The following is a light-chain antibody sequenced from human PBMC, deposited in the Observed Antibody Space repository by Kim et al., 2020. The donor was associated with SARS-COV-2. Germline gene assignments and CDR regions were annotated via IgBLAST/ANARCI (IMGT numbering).Light chain of an antibody. CDR1: KANIGSNT. Sequence: GQRVTISCSGSKANIGSNTAYWYQQLPETAPKLLIYTNNQRPSGVPDRFSGSKSATSASLAISGLQSEDEADYYCAAWDDSLNGWVFGGGTQLTVL. V-gene: IGLV1-44*01. CDR2: TNN. CDR3: AAWDDSLNGWV. J-gene: IGLJ3*02.